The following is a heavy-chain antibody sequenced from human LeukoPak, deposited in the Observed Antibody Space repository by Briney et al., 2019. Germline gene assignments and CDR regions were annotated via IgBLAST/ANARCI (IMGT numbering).Heavy chain of an antibody. J-gene: IGHJ4*02. CDR1: GFSFGGYA. Sequence: GGSLRPSCAASGFSFGGYAMSWVRQAPGKGLEWVSAISGSGASTYYADSVRGRFTISRDNSKDTVYLQMNSLRADDTAVYYCAKGSRGYSSYYFDFWGQGTPVTVSS. CDR2: ISGSGAST. CDR3: AKGSRGYSSYYFDF. D-gene: IGHD5-18*01. V-gene: IGHV3-23*01.